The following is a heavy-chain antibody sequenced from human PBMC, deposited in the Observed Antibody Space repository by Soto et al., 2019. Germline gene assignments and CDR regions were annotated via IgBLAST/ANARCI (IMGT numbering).Heavy chain of an antibody. CDR3: ARELKEPGSYYYYGLDV. CDR1: GGTFSSFG. V-gene: IGHV1-69*18. D-gene: IGHD3-10*01. J-gene: IGHJ6*02. CDR2: IIPIIATA. Sequence: QVQLVQSGAEVKKPGSSVKVSCKTSGGTFSSFGISWVRQAPGQGLEWMGTIIPIIATAKYAQKFQGRVTITADESTSTAYMYLSSLRSEDTAVYYCARELKEPGSYYYYGLDVWGQGTTVTVSS.